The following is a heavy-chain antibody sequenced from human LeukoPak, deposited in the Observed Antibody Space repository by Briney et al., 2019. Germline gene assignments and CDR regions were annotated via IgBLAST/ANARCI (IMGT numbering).Heavy chain of an antibody. D-gene: IGHD3-22*01. J-gene: IGHJ5*02. Sequence: PGGSLRLSCAASGFTVSSNYMSWVRQAPGKGLEWVAVISYDGSNKYYADSVKGRFTISRDNSKNTLYLQMNSLRAEDTAVYYCARGDYYYDSSGLEFDPWGQGTLVTVSS. CDR3: ARGDYYYDSSGLEFDP. CDR1: GFTVSSNY. CDR2: ISYDGSNK. V-gene: IGHV3-30-3*01.